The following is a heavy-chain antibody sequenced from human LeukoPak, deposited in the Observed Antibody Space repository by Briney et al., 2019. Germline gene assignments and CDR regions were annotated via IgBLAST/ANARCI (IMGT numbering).Heavy chain of an antibody. J-gene: IGHJ4*02. CDR2: IYYSGST. CDR1: GGSISSSSYY. CDR3: ARKRNDIVGDY. D-gene: IGHD2-21*01. Sequence: SETLSLTCTVSGGSISSSSYYWGWIRQPPGKGLEWIGSIYYSGSTYYNPSLKSRVTISVDTSKNQFSLKLSSVTAADTAVYYCARKRNDIVGDYWGQGTLVTVSS. V-gene: IGHV4-39*01.